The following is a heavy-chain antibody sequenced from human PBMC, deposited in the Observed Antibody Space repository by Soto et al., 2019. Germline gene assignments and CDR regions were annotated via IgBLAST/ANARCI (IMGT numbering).Heavy chain of an antibody. CDR1: GYSFTSYW. D-gene: IGHD3-10*01. CDR3: ARRPRRFGVRDDYYYGMDV. V-gene: IGHV5-51*01. J-gene: IGHJ6*02. CDR2: IYPGDSDT. Sequence: PGESLKISCKGSGYSFTSYWIGWVRQMPGKGLEWMGIIYPGDSDTRYSPSFQGQVTISADKSISTAYLQWSSLKASDTAMYYCARRPRRFGVRDDYYYGMDVWGQGTTVTVSS.